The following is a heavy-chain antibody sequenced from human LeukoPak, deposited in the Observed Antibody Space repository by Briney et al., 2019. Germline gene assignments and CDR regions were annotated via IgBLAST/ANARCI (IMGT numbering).Heavy chain of an antibody. CDR1: GYSFTSYW. J-gene: IGHJ4*02. CDR3: ARLWEDSSGYYLLGGFDY. CDR2: IYPGDSDP. Sequence: GESLKISCKGSGYSFTSYWIGWVRQMPGKGLEWMGIIYPGDSDPRYSPSFQGQVTISADKSISTAYLQWSSLKASDTAMYYCARLWEDSSGYYLLGGFDYWGQGTLVTVSS. D-gene: IGHD3-22*01. V-gene: IGHV5-51*01.